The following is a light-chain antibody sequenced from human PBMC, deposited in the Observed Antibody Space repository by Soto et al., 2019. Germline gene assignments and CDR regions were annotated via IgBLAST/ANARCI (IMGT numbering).Light chain of an antibody. J-gene: IGKJ4*01. CDR3: QQSYSSFLS. V-gene: IGKV1-39*01. CDR1: QSITNS. CDR2: GAS. Sequence: DIQMSQSPSSLSASVGDTVSLTCRASQSITNSLNWYQMKPGRPPKLLLYGASRLQRGVPSRFRGSGSGTDFTLTITGLQVEDFATYYCQQSYSSFLSLGGGTKVDIK.